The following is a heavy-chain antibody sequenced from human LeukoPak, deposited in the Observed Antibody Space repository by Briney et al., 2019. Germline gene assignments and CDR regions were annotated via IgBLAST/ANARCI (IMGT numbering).Heavy chain of an antibody. D-gene: IGHD1-26*01. CDR1: GFTFSSYA. CDR2: ISGSGGST. Sequence: GGSLRLSCAASGFTFSSYAMSWFRQAPGKGLEWVSAISGSGGSTYYADSVKGRFTISRDNSKNTLYLQMNSLRAEDTAVYYCAKDSGSYSRGIRGFDYWGQGTLVTVSS. V-gene: IGHV3-23*01. CDR3: AKDSGSYSRGIRGFDY. J-gene: IGHJ4*02.